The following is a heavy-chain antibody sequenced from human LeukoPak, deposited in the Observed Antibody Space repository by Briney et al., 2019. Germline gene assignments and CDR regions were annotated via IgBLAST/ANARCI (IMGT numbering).Heavy chain of an antibody. J-gene: IGHJ4*02. Sequence: GGSLRLSCAASGFTFDDYTMHWVRQAPGKGLEWVAVIWYDGSNKYYADSVKGRFTFSRDNSRNTLYLQMNSLRVEDTAVYYCARDRGVDYFDYWGQGTLVTVSA. CDR2: IWYDGSNK. D-gene: IGHD3-3*01. CDR1: GFTFDDYT. CDR3: ARDRGVDYFDY. V-gene: IGHV3-33*08.